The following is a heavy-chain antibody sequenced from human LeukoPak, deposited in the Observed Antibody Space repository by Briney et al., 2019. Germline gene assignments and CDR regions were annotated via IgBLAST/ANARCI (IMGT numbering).Heavy chain of an antibody. Sequence: GGSLRLSCAASAFTFSSYSMNWVRQAPGKGLEWVSYVSSGSSTVYYADSVKGRFTISRDNAKNSLYLRMSSLRAEDTAVYYCARGYSSGRSAFDIWGQGTMVTVSS. CDR3: ARGYSSGRSAFDI. V-gene: IGHV3-48*04. CDR1: AFTFSSYS. CDR2: VSSGSSTV. D-gene: IGHD6-19*01. J-gene: IGHJ3*02.